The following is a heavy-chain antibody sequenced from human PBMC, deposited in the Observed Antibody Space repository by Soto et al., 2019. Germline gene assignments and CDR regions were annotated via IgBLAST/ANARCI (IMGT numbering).Heavy chain of an antibody. V-gene: IGHV2-5*01. J-gene: IGHJ4*02. CDR3: AHSDGGYEIIYFDF. CDR1: GFSFTTAGVA. Sequence: SGPTLVNPTRTLTLTCTFSGFSFTTAGVAVGWIRQTPGGALEWLTLIYYNDDRRFSPSLKTRLTITGDTSKNQVVLSLTNVDPGDTATYFCAHSDGGYEIIYFDFWGQGIPVTVSS. CDR2: IYYNDDR. D-gene: IGHD5-12*01.